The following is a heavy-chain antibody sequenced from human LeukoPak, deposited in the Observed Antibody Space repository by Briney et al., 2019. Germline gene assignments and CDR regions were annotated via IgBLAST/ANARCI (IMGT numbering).Heavy chain of an antibody. Sequence: GASVKVSCKASGGTFSSYAISWVRQAPGQGLEWMGIINPSGGSTSYAQKFQGRVTMTRDMSTSTVYMELSSLTSDDTAVYYCARGQWFGEGSFYYFDLWGQGTLVTVSS. CDR1: GGTFSSYA. D-gene: IGHD3-10*01. V-gene: IGHV1-46*01. J-gene: IGHJ4*02. CDR3: ARGQWFGEGSFYYFDL. CDR2: INPSGGST.